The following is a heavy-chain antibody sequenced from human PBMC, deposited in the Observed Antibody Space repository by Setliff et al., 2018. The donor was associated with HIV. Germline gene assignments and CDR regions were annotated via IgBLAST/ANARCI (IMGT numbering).Heavy chain of an antibody. CDR1: GGSISITIYY. J-gene: IGHJ4*02. CDR3: ARQTAITMIVVVIGRYFDY. V-gene: IGHV4-39*01. D-gene: IGHD3-22*01. Sequence: PSETLSLTCSVSGGSISITIYYWGWIRQPPGKGLEWIASIFYSGSTYHNPSLKSRVTISVDTANNQFSLKVSSVTAADTAVYYCARQTAITMIVVVIGRYFDYWGQGTRVTVS. CDR2: IFYSGST.